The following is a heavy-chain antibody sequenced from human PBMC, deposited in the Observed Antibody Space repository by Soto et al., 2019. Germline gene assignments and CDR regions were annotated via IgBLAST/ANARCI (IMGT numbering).Heavy chain of an antibody. CDR1: GYTFTSYA. J-gene: IGHJ4*02. CDR3: XXXXGXWPDY. Sequence: QVQLVQSGAEVKKPGASVKVSCKASGYTFTSYAMHWVRQAPGQRLEWMGWINAGNGNTKYSQKFQGRVTITRDTXXXXXXXXXXXXXXXXXAXXXXXXXXGXWPDYWGQGTLVTVSS. D-gene: IGHD2-15*01. V-gene: IGHV1-3*01. CDR2: INAGNGNT.